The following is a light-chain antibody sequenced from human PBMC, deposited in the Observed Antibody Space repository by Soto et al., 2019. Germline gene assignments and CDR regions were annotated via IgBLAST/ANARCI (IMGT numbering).Light chain of an antibody. Sequence: QAVVTQEPSLTVSPGGTVTLTCGSSTGAVTSGHYPYWFQQKPGQAPRTLIYDTSNKHSWTPARFSGSLLGGKAALPLSGAQPEDEAEYYCLLSYSGAQAVFGGGTQLTVL. CDR2: DTS. J-gene: IGLJ7*01. CDR1: TGAVTSGHY. V-gene: IGLV7-46*01. CDR3: LLSYSGAQAV.